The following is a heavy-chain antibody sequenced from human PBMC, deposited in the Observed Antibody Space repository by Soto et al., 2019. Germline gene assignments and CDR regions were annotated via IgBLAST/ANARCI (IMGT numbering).Heavy chain of an antibody. D-gene: IGHD3-16*01. CDR1: GASLGGFH. CDR3: ARSPLGYDYVRQTWREVGDSFDI. Sequence: SETLSLTCAIYGASLGGFHWTWLRQAPGRGLEWIGELIHGGSTNYNPSLKSRVSFSLDTSKNQFSLHLMSVTAADTAVYYCARSPLGYDYVRQTWREVGDSFDIWGRGTMGTVSS. J-gene: IGHJ3*02. CDR2: LIHGGST. V-gene: IGHV4-34*12.